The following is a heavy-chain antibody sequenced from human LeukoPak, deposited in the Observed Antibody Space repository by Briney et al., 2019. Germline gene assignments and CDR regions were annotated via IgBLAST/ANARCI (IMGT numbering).Heavy chain of an antibody. V-gene: IGHV3-30*03. CDR1: GFTFSRYG. CDR3: ARSYYDSSGYQYYFDY. CDR2: ISYDGSNK. J-gene: IGHJ4*02. D-gene: IGHD3-22*01. Sequence: GGSLRLSCAASGFTFSRYGMHWVRQAPGKGLEWVAVISYDGSNKYYADSVKGRFTISRDNSKNTLYLQMNSLRAEDTAVYYCARSYYDSSGYQYYFDYWGREPWSPSPQ.